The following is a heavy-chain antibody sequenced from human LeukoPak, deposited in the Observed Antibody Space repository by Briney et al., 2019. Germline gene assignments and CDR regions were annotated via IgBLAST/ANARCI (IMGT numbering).Heavy chain of an antibody. CDR3: ARENYYDSSGYSGF. Sequence: GGSLRLSCAASGFTFSSYSMNWVRQAPGKGLEWVSYISSSSSYIYYADSVKGRFTISRDNAKNSLYLQMNSLRAEDTAVYYCARENYYDSSGYSGFWGQRRLVIVSS. CDR1: GFTFSSYS. D-gene: IGHD3-22*01. J-gene: IGHJ1*01. CDR2: ISSSSSYI. V-gene: IGHV3-21*01.